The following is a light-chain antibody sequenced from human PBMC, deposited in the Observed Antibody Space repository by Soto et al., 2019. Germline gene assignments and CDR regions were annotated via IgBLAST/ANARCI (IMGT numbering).Light chain of an antibody. CDR2: GTS. CDR1: QSVSSSY. J-gene: IGKJ3*01. V-gene: IGKV3-20*01. Sequence: EIVLTQSPGTLSLSPGERATLSCRASQSVSSSYLAWYQQKPGQAPRLLIYGTSTRATGIPVRFSGSGSGTDFTLTISSLQPEDFAVYFCHQYGSSPFTFGPGTKVDI. CDR3: HQYGSSPFT.